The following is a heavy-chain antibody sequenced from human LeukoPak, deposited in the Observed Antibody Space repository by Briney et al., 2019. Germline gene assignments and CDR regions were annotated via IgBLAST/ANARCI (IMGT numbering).Heavy chain of an antibody. V-gene: IGHV4-61*01. CDR3: ARGGEDYGMDV. CDR2: IYYSGST. J-gene: IGHJ6*04. Sequence: PSETLSLTCTVSGGSVSSGSYYWSWIRQPPGKGLEWIRYIYYSGSTNYNPSLKSRVTISVDTSKNQFSLKLSSVTAADTAVYYCARGGEDYGMDVWGKGTTVTVSS. D-gene: IGHD3-10*01. CDR1: GGSVSSGSYY.